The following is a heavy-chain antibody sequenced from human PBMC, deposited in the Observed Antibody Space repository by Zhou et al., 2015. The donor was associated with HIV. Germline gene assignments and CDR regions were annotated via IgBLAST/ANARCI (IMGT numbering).Heavy chain of an antibody. CDR3: ARGGHLGYCSGGSCYVGPFDL. D-gene: IGHD2-15*01. Sequence: QVQLVQSGAEVKKPGSSVKVSCKASGGTFSSYAISWVRQAPGQGLEWMGGIIPIFGTANYAQKFQGRVTITADESTSTAYMELSSLRSEDTAVYYCARGGHLGYCSGGSCYVGPFDLWGRGTLVTVSS. CDR1: GGTFSSYA. V-gene: IGHV1-69*01. J-gene: IGHJ2*01. CDR2: IIPIFGTA.